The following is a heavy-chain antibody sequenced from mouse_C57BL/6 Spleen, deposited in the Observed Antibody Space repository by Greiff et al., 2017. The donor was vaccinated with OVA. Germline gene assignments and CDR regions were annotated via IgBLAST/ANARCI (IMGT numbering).Heavy chain of an antibody. CDR2: IDPSDSYT. CDR1: GYTFTSYW. V-gene: IGHV1-69*01. Sequence: VQLQQPGAELVMPGASVKLSCKASGYTFTSYWMHWVKQRPGQGLEWIGEIDPSDSYTNYNQKFKGKSTLTVDKSSSTAYMQLSSLTSEDSAVYYCARGNYDYAVFDYWGQGTTLTVSS. D-gene: IGHD2-4*01. CDR3: ARGNYDYAVFDY. J-gene: IGHJ2*01.